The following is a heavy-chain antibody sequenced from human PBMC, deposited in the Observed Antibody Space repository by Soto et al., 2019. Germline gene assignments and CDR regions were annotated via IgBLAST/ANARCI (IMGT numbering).Heavy chain of an antibody. Sequence: QVQLQESGPGLVKPSDTLSLTCTVYDCSINRYYWSWIRKPPGKGLALIGYIHYSGSSNYNPSLKSRVTMSVDSSKNQVSVERRSLTAANRAVYYCAGANQLSPKRNAFDISGQGTKVTVSS. CDR1: DCSINRYY. D-gene: IGHD1-1*01. V-gene: IGHV4-59*01. CDR2: IHYSGSS. CDR3: AGANQLSPKRNAFDI. J-gene: IGHJ3*02.